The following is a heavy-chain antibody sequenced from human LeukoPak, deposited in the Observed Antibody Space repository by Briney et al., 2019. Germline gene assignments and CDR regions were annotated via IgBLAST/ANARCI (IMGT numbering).Heavy chain of an antibody. CDR2: IYYSGST. CDR3: AGPTPITFGGVITN. CDR1: GGSISSSSYY. Sequence: SETLSLTCTVSGGSISSSSYYWGWIRQPPGKGLEWIGSIYYSGSTYYNPSLKSRVTISVDTSKNQFSLKLSSVTAADTAVYYCAGPTPITFGGVITNWGQGTLVTVSS. J-gene: IGHJ4*02. V-gene: IGHV4-39*01. D-gene: IGHD3-16*02.